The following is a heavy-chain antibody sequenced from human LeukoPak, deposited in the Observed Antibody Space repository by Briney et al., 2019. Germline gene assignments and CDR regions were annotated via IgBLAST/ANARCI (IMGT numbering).Heavy chain of an antibody. D-gene: IGHD4-11*01. V-gene: IGHV4-34*01. CDR1: GGSFSGYY. CDR3: ARQDDYLLYDAFDI. J-gene: IGHJ3*02. CDR2: INHSGST. Sequence: SETLSLTCAVYGGSFSGYYWSWIRQPPGKGLEWIGEINHSGSTNCNPSLKSRVTISVDTSKNQFSLKLSSVTAADTAVYYCARQDDYLLYDAFDIWGQGTMATVSS.